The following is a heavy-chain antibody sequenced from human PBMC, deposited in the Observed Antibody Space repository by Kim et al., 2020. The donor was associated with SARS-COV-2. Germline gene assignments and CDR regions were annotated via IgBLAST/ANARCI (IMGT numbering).Heavy chain of an antibody. Sequence: GGSLRLSCAASGFTFSSYAMHWVRQAPGKGLEWVALISYDGSNKYYADSVKGRFTISRDNSKNTLYLQMNSLRAEDPAVYYCAREWGSGLDVWGQGTTVT. J-gene: IGHJ6*02. V-gene: IGHV3-30*04. D-gene: IGHD3-10*01. CDR2: ISYDGSNK. CDR3: AREWGSGLDV. CDR1: GFTFSSYA.